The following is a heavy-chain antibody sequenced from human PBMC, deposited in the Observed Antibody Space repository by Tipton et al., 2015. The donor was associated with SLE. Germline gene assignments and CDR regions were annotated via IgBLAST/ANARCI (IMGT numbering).Heavy chain of an antibody. J-gene: IGHJ6*02. CDR2: IYTSGST. CDR1: GGSINSVGYY. Sequence: TLSLTCTVSGGSINSVGYYWSWIRQPAGKGLDWIGRIYTSGSTNYNPSLKSRVTISLDTSKNQFSLRLNSVTAADTAVYYCARDGKPGIPYKYYAMDVWGQGSTVTVSS. V-gene: IGHV4-61*02. D-gene: IGHD2-2*02. CDR3: ARDGKPGIPYKYYAMDV.